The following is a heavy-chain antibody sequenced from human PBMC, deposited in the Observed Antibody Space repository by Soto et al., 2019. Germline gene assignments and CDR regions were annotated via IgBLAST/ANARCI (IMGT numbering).Heavy chain of an antibody. Sequence: SETLSLTCTVSGGTISSGGYYWSWIRQHPGKGLEWIGYIYYSGSTYYNPSLKSRVTISVDTSKNQFSLKLSSVTAADTAVYYCARVNSYYYGSGSLDYWGQGTLVTVSS. V-gene: IGHV4-31*03. D-gene: IGHD3-10*01. CDR1: GGTISSGGYY. CDR2: IYYSGST. CDR3: ARVNSYYYGSGSLDY. J-gene: IGHJ4*02.